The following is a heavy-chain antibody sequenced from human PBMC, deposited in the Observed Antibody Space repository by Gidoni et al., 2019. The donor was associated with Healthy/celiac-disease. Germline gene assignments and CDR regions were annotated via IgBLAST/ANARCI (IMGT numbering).Heavy chain of an antibody. D-gene: IGHD6-19*01. J-gene: IGHJ6*02. CDR2: IHPSGGST. CDR3: ASVRVAVAGIGREYYYYYGMDV. Sequence: QVQLVQSGAEVKKPGASVKVSCKASGYTVTSYYMHWVRQAPGQGLEWMGIIHPSGGSTRYAQTFPGRVTMTRDTSTSTVYMELSSLRSEDTAVYYCASVRVAVAGIGREYYYYYGMDVWGQGTTVTVSS. V-gene: IGHV1-46*01. CDR1: GYTVTSYY.